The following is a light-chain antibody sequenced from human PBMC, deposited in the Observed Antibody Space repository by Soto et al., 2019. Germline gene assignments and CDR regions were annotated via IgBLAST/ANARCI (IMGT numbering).Light chain of an antibody. J-gene: IGKJ4*01. CDR2: KAS. CDR3: QQYNTYPLT. Sequence: DIQITQSPSTLSASVGDRVTITCRASQSSSPWLAWYQQKPGKAPKLLIYKASSLESGVPSRFSGSGSGTEFTLTISSLQPDDFATYYCQQYNTYPLTFGGGTTVEIK. V-gene: IGKV1-5*03. CDR1: QSSSPW.